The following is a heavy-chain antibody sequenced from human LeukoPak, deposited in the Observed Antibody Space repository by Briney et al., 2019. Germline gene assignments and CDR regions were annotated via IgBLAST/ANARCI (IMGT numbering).Heavy chain of an antibody. J-gene: IGHJ5*02. CDR1: GGSISSGGYY. Sequence: SETLSLTCTVSGGSISSGGYYWSWIRQHPGKGLEWIGYIYYSGSTNYNPSLKSRVTISVDTSKNQFSLKLSSVTAADTAVYYCARAQITGTYVNWFDPWGQGTLVTVSS. V-gene: IGHV4-31*03. D-gene: IGHD1-20*01. CDR3: ARAQITGTYVNWFDP. CDR2: IYYSGST.